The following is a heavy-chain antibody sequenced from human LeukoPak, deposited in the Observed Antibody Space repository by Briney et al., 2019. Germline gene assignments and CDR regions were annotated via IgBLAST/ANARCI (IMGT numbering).Heavy chain of an antibody. Sequence: PGGSLRLSCASSGFTFSSYSMNWVRQAPGKGLEWVSSISSSSSYIYYADSVKGRFTISRDNAKNSLYLHMNSLRAEDTAVYYCARPDEQQLVRDAFDIWGQGTMVTVSS. D-gene: IGHD6-13*01. CDR2: ISSSSSYI. CDR1: GFTFSSYS. CDR3: ARPDEQQLVRDAFDI. J-gene: IGHJ3*02. V-gene: IGHV3-21*01.